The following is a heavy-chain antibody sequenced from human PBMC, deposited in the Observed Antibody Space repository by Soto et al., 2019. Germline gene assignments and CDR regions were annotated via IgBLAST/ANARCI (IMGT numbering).Heavy chain of an antibody. D-gene: IGHD2-2*01. CDR1: GGSISSYY. Sequence: SETLSLTCTVSGGSISSYYWSWIRQPPGKGLEWIGYIYYSGSTNYNPSLKSRVTISVDTSKNQFSLKLSSVTAADTAVYYCARGGRGIVVVPAGFDPWGQGTLVTVSS. CDR3: ARGGRGIVVVPAGFDP. J-gene: IGHJ5*02. CDR2: IYYSGST. V-gene: IGHV4-59*01.